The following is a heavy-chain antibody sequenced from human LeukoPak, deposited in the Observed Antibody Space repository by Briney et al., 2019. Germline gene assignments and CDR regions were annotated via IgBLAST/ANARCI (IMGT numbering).Heavy chain of an antibody. CDR3: ARDGRIRFPVTNWFDP. CDR1: GYSISTGYY. V-gene: IGHV4-38-2*02. J-gene: IGHJ5*02. CDR2: IYHSGST. Sequence: SETLSLTCTVSGYSISTGYYWGWIRQPPGKGLGWIASIYHSGSTYYNLSLKSRVTISVDTSKNQFSLRLSSVTAADTAVYYCARDGRIRFPVTNWFDPWGQGTLVTVSS. D-gene: IGHD3-3*01.